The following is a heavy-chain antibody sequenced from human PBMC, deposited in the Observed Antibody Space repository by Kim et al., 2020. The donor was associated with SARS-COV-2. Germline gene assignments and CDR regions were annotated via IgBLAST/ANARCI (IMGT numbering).Heavy chain of an antibody. D-gene: IGHD3-10*01. V-gene: IGHV4-59*09. CDR3: ARGPRGDAFDI. J-gene: IGHJ3*02. CDR2: SS. Sequence: SSSHNPSLKSRVTISVDTSKNQFSLKLRYVTAADTAVYYCARGPRGDAFDIWGQGTMVTVSS.